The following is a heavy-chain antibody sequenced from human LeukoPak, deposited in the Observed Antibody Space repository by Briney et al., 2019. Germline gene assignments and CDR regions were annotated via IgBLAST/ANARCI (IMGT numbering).Heavy chain of an antibody. Sequence: SETLSLTCTVSGDSISTYYWSWIRQPAEKGLEWIGRINFSGTTNYNPSLKSRVTMSVDTSNNQFSLKLNSVTAADTAVYYCARGGGIGNPNAFDIWGQGTMVTVSS. V-gene: IGHV4-4*07. D-gene: IGHD1-1*01. CDR2: INFSGTT. J-gene: IGHJ3*02. CDR3: ARGGGIGNPNAFDI. CDR1: GDSISTYY.